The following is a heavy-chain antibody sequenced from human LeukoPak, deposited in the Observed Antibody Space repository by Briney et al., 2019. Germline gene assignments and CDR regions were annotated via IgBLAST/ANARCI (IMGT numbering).Heavy chain of an antibody. CDR1: GFTFSSYE. CDR2: ISRGGDTI. D-gene: IGHD6-13*01. Sequence: GGSLRLSCAGSGFTFSSYEMNWVRQAPGKGLEWVSYISRGGDTIYYADSVTGRFTISRDNAKNSLYLQMNSLRAEDTAVYYCARGIVAAGNIDYWGQGTLVTVSS. J-gene: IGHJ4*02. CDR3: ARGIVAAGNIDY. V-gene: IGHV3-48*03.